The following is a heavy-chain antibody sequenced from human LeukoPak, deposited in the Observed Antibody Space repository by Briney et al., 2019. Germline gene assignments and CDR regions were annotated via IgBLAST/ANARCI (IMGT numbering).Heavy chain of an antibody. J-gene: IGHJ3*01. Sequence: SETLSLTCTVSGGSTSSYWSWIRQPPGQGLEWIGYIYYSGSTSYNPSLKSRVTISLDMSKNLFSLKLTSVTAADTAVYYCARDHGYGSSSVWGQGKMVTVSS. CDR2: IYYSGST. V-gene: IGHV4-59*01. D-gene: IGHD6-6*01. CDR3: ARDHGYGSSSV. CDR1: GGSTSSY.